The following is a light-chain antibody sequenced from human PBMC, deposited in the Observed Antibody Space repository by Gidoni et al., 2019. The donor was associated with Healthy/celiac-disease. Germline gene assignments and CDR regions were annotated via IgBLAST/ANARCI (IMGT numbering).Light chain of an antibody. V-gene: IGLV1-40*01. CDR3: QSYDSSLSAFYV. J-gene: IGLJ1*01. CDR2: GNS. Sequence: QSVLTQPPSVSGAPGQRVTNSCTGSSSNNGAGYDVNWYQQTPGTAPKLLIYGNSNRPSGVPDRFSDSKSGTSASLAITGLQAEDEADYYCQSYDSSLSAFYVFGTGTKVSVL. CDR1: SSNNGAGYD.